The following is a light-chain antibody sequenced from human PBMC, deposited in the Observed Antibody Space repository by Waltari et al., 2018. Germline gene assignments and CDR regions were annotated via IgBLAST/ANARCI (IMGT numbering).Light chain of an antibody. CDR3: ASYLPDGIVV. CDR2: DGT. V-gene: IGLV2-14*01. CDR1: TSDGDTFCS. J-gene: IGLJ2*01. Sequence: SALTQPASVSDSPGRTVTLSCTKSTSDGDTFCSVSWYQHHPGQAPQLLIFDGTNRPPVVSVRFSATESPNTASLTISDLQAEDEAHYYCASYLPDGIVVFGGGTRLNVL.